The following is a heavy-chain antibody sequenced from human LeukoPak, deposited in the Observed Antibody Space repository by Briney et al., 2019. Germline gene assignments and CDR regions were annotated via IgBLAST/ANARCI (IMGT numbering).Heavy chain of an antibody. CDR3: AKDGTSAQYCSGGSCYSWFDP. Sequence: GGSLRLSCGASGFTFDDYGMSWVRQAPGKGLEWVSGINLNGGSTGYADSVKGRFTISRDNSKNSLYLQMNSLRTEDTALYYCAKDGTSAQYCSGGSCYSWFDPWGQGTLVTVSS. J-gene: IGHJ5*02. V-gene: IGHV3-20*04. CDR2: INLNGGST. D-gene: IGHD2-15*01. CDR1: GFTFDDYG.